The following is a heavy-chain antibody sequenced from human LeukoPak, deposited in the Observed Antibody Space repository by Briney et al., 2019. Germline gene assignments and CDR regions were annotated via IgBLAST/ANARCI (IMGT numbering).Heavy chain of an antibody. CDR1: GFTFSSYW. Sequence: AGSLSLSCTASGFTFSSYWMHWVRQAPGKGLVWVSRINNDESGTSYADSVKGRFTISRDNAKNTLYLQMNSLRAEDTAVYYCASGGPIYYFDYWGQGTLVTVSS. CDR3: ASGGPIYYFDY. CDR2: INNDESGT. V-gene: IGHV3-74*01. D-gene: IGHD2-15*01. J-gene: IGHJ4*02.